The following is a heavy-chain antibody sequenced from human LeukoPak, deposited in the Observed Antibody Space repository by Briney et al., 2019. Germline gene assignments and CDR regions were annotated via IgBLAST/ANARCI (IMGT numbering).Heavy chain of an antibody. J-gene: IGHJ4*02. CDR1: GFTFSSYS. D-gene: IGHD6-19*01. V-gene: IGHV3-21*04. CDR2: ISSSSSYI. Sequence: PGGSLRLSCAASGFTFSSYSMNWVRQAPGKGLEWVSSISSSSSYIYYADSVKGRFTISRDNAKNSLYLQMNSLRAEDTALYYCAKDRGQWTAVAGTLDYWGQGTLVTVSS. CDR3: AKDRGQWTAVAGTLDY.